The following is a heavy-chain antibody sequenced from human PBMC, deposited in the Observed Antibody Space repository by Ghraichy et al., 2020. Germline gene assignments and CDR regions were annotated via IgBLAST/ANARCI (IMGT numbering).Heavy chain of an antibody. Sequence: SETLSLTCAVSGYSISSGYYWGWIRQPPGKGLEWIGSIYHSGSTYYNPSLKSRVTISVDTSKNQFSLKLSSVTAADTAVYYCARTYYYDSSGYHLTYYFDYWGQGTLVTVSS. CDR2: IYHSGST. V-gene: IGHV4-38-2*01. J-gene: IGHJ4*02. CDR1: GYSISSGYY. D-gene: IGHD3-22*01. CDR3: ARTYYYDSSGYHLTYYFDY.